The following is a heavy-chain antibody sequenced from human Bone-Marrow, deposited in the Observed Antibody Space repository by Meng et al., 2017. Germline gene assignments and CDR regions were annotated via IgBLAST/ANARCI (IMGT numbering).Heavy chain of an antibody. Sequence: VQLVVSGGGLFKPGWALRLSCAASGFTFSSYAMHWVRQAPGKGLEWVAVISYDGSNKYYADSVKGRFTISRDNSKNTLYLQMNSLRAEDTAVYYCARGGNEFDYWGQGTLVTVSS. J-gene: IGHJ4*02. D-gene: IGHD4-23*01. CDR3: ARGGNEFDY. CDR1: GFTFSSYA. CDR2: ISYDGSNK. V-gene: IGHV3-30*01.